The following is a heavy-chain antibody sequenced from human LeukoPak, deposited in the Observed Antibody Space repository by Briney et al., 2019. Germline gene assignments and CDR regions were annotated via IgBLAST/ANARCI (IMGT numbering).Heavy chain of an antibody. V-gene: IGHV4-59*08. D-gene: IGHD1-1*01. J-gene: IGHJ4*02. CDR3: ARRIRVGTSFDY. Sequence: SETLSLTCTVSGGSISSYYWSWIRQPPGERLEWIGYIYYSGSTNYNPSLKSRVTISVDTSKNQFSLKLSSVTAADTAVYYCARRIRVGTSFDYWGQGTLVTVSS. CDR2: IYYSGST. CDR1: GGSISSYY.